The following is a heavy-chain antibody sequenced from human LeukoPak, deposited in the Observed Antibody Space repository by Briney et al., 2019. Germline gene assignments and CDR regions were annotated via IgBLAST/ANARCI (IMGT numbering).Heavy chain of an antibody. D-gene: IGHD6-13*01. J-gene: IGHJ4*02. Sequence: GGSLRLSCAASGFTFRSYAMTWVRQAAGGGLDWVSTISGPGGTTYYADSVKGRFTISRDNAKNSLYLQMNSLKAEDTAVYYCAREREQLAFDYWGQGTLVTVSS. CDR2: ISGPGGTT. CDR1: GFTFRSYA. V-gene: IGHV3-23*01. CDR3: AREREQLAFDY.